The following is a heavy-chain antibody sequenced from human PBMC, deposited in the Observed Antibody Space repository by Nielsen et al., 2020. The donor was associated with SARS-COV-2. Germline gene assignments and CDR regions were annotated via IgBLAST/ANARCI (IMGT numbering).Heavy chain of an antibody. J-gene: IGHJ6*02. CDR2: IWHDGSNK. CDR3: ARDTHYYDSSGYYAPPYYYYGMDV. D-gene: IGHD3-22*01. CDR1: GFTFSSYG. Sequence: GGSLRLSCAASGFTFSSYGMHWVRQAPGKGLEWVAVIWHDGSNKYYADSVKGRFTISRDNSKNTLYLQMNSLRAEDTAVYYCARDTHYYDSSGYYAPPYYYYGMDVWGQGTTVTV. V-gene: IGHV3-33*01.